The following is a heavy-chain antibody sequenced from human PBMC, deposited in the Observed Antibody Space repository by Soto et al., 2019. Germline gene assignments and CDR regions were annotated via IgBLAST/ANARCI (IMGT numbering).Heavy chain of an antibody. CDR3: ARHGITGSYYDAFEI. V-gene: IGHV4-39*01. J-gene: IGHJ3*02. CDR1: GGSISSSRCH. Sequence: PSETLSLTCTVSGGSISSSRCHWGWIRQPPGKGLEWIASIKYSGTTFYNPSLKSRITLSVDTSKNQFALKLRSVTAAETAVCYCARHGITGSYYDAFEIWGQGTMVTVSS. CDR2: IKYSGTT. D-gene: IGHD1-26*01.